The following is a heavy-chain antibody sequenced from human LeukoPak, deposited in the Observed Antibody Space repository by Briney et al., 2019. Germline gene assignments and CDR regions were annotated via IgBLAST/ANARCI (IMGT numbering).Heavy chain of an antibody. CDR3: ARGVDYYGV. D-gene: IGHD3-10*01. V-gene: IGHV4-39*07. CDR1: GGSISSSSYY. J-gene: IGHJ4*02. CDR2: IYYSGST. Sequence: SETLSLTCTVSGGSISSSSYYWGWIRQPPGKGLEWIGSIYYSGSTYYNPSLKSRVTISVDTSKKQFSLKLSSVTAADTAVYYCARGVDYYGVWGQGALVTVSS.